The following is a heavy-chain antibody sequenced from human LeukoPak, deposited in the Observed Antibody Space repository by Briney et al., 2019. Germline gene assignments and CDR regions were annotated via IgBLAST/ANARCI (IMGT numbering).Heavy chain of an antibody. Sequence: ASVKVSCKASGYTFTSYDINWVRQATGQGLEWMGWMNPNSGNTGYAQKFQGRVTMTRNTSISTAYMELSSLRSEDTAVYYCARVRSLGYCSSTSCSAFWGFGYWGQGTLVTVSS. J-gene: IGHJ4*02. D-gene: IGHD2-2*01. CDR3: ARVRSLGYCSSTSCSAFWGFGY. V-gene: IGHV1-8*01. CDR2: MNPNSGNT. CDR1: GYTFTSYD.